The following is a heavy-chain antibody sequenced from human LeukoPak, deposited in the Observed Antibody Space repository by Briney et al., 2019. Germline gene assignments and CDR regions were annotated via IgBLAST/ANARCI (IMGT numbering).Heavy chain of an antibody. D-gene: IGHD5/OR15-5a*01. CDR3: ARSRSVSNYKGMDV. CDR2: ISSSSDYI. CDR1: GFTFSDYS. J-gene: IGHJ6*02. V-gene: IGHV3-21*01. Sequence: PGGSLRLSRPASGFTFSDYSMSWVRQAPGKGLGWVSSISSSSDYIYYADSVKGRFTISRDNARNSLYLQMNSLRAEDTAVYYCARSRSVSNYKGMDVWGQGTTVTVSS.